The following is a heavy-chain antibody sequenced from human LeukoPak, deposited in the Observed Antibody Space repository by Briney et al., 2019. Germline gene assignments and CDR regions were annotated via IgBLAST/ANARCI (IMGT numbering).Heavy chain of an antibody. CDR2: IYPYNAHT. D-gene: IGHD4-17*01. V-gene: IGHV1-18*01. J-gene: IGHJ5*01. Sequence: ASVKVSCKASGYIFTDYTIIWWRQAPGHGLEWLGWIYPYNAHTNYAQKVQGRVTMTTATSTTTVYIELRSLRSDDTAVYYCGRFSGDYFRWFDSWGQGALVTVSS. CDR1: GYIFTDYT. CDR3: GRFSGDYFRWFDS.